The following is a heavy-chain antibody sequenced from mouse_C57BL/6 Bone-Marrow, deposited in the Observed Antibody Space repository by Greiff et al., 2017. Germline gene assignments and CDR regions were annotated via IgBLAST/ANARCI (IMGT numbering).Heavy chain of an antibody. J-gene: IGHJ4*01. CDR1: GFTFSDYG. CDR3: AITTVVATDAIDY. CDR2: ISSGSSTI. D-gene: IGHD1-1*01. Sequence: DVKLVESGGGLVKPGGSLKISCAASGFTFSDYGMHWVSQAPEKGLEWVAYISSGSSTIYYADTVKGRFTMSRDNAKSTLFLQITSLRSEDPAMYYCAITTVVATDAIDYWGQGTSVTVSS. V-gene: IGHV5-17*01.